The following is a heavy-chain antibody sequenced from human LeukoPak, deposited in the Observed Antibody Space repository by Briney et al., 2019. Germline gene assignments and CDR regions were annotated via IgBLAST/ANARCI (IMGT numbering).Heavy chain of an antibody. CDR3: ASLTGTTGPTDY. Sequence: SQTLSLTCAISGDSVSSNSAAWNWIRQSPSRGLEWLGRTYYRSRWYNDYAVSVRSRITINPDTSKNQFSLQLNSVTPEDTAVYYCASLTGTTGPTDYWGQGTLVTVSS. CDR1: GDSVSSNSAA. CDR2: TYYRSRWYN. J-gene: IGHJ4*02. D-gene: IGHD1-7*01. V-gene: IGHV6-1*01.